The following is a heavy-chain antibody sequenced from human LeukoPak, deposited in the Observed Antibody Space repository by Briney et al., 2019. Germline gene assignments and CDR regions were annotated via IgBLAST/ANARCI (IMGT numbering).Heavy chain of an antibody. J-gene: IGHJ4*02. D-gene: IGHD4/OR15-4a*01. V-gene: IGHV3-23*01. CDR2: ISGSGGST. CDR1: GFTFSSYA. CDR3: ARRAGAYSHPYDY. Sequence: GGSLRLSCAASGFTFSSYAMSWVPQAPGKGLEWVSDISGSGGSTYYADSVKGRFTISRDNSKNTLYLQMNSLRAEDTAVYYCARRAGAYSHPYDYWGQGSLVTVCS.